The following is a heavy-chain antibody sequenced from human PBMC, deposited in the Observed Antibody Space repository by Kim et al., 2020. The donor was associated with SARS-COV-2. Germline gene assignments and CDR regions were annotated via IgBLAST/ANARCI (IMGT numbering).Heavy chain of an antibody. D-gene: IGHD2-21*02. CDR2: ISGSGGST. CDR1: GFTFSNYA. CDR3: ASRRMVTPPD. J-gene: IGHJ4*02. V-gene: IGHV3-23*01. Sequence: GGSLRLSCAASGFTFSNYAMSWVRQAPGKGLEWVSGISGSGGSTLYADSVKGRFTISRDNSKNTLYLQINSLRAEDTAVYYCASRRMVTPPDWGQGTLLTVSS.